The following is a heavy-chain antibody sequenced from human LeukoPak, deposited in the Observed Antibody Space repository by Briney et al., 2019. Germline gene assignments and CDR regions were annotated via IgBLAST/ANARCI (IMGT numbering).Heavy chain of an antibody. V-gene: IGHV1-2*02. CDR2: INPNSGGT. J-gene: IGHJ4*02. CDR3: ARGYCSSTSCNSYYFDY. Sequence: ASVKVSCKASGYTFTGYYMHWVRQAPGQGLEWMGGINPNSGGTNYAQKFQGRVTMTRDTSISTAYMELSRLRSDDTAVYYCARGYCSSTSCNSYYFDYWGQGTLVTVSS. D-gene: IGHD2-2*02. CDR1: GYTFTGYY.